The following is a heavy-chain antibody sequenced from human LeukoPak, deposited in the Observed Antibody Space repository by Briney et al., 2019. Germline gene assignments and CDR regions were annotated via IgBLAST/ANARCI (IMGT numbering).Heavy chain of an antibody. CDR3: ARDAPQVPAAGVLAS. V-gene: IGHV3-53*01. Sequence: GGSLRLSCAASGFTVSDNYMSWVRQAPGKGLEWVSVMYSRGDTYYADSVKGRFTFSRDISKNTLYLQMNGLRNEDTAMYYCARDAPQVPAAGVLASWGQGTLVIVSS. CDR2: MYSRGDT. D-gene: IGHD6-13*01. J-gene: IGHJ5*02. CDR1: GFTVSDNY.